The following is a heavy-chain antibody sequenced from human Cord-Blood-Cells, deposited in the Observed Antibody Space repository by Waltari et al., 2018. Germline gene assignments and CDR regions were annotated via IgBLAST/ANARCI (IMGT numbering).Heavy chain of an antibody. D-gene: IGHD2-2*01. Sequence: QVQLVESGGGVVQPGRALSTSCAASGFTVSCSGMHWVRPAPGKWLEGGARTWYDGSNKHYAGAGKRRFTISRDTSRIPLYLQMNSLRAAATAVYYCASDPVSAANRYYYYYMHAWGTGTTVTVSS. CDR1: GFTVSCSG. V-gene: IGHV3-33*01. CDR2: TWYDGSNK. J-gene: IGHJ6*03. CDR3: ASDPVSAANRYYYYYMHA.